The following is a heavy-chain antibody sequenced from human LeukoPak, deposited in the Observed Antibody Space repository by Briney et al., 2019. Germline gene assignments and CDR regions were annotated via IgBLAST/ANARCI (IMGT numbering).Heavy chain of an antibody. CDR2: IYYSGST. CDR1: GGSISSSSYY. CDR3: ASGWELRRGDAFDI. D-gene: IGHD1-26*01. Sequence: PSETLSLTCTVSGGSISSSSYYWGWIRQPPGKGLEWIGSIYYSGSTYYNPSLKSRVTISVDTSKNQFSLKLSSMTAADTAVYYCASGWELRRGDAFDIWGQGTKVTVSS. V-gene: IGHV4-39*01. J-gene: IGHJ3*02.